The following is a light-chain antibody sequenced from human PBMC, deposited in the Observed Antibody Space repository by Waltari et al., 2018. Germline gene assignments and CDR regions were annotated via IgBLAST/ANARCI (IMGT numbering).Light chain of an antibody. CDR2: YDS. Sequence: SYVLTQPPSVSVAPGKTARITCGGNNIGSKSVHWYQQKPGQAPVLVIYYDSDRPSVIPERFSGSNSGNTATLTISRVEAGDEADYYCQGWDSSSDHQHVVFGGGTKLTVL. J-gene: IGLJ2*01. CDR3: QGWDSSSDHQHVV. CDR1: NIGSKS. V-gene: IGLV3-21*04.